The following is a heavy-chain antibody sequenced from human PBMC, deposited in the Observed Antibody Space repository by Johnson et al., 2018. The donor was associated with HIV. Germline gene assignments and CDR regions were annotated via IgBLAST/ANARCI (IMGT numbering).Heavy chain of an antibody. Sequence: QVQLVESGGGVVQPGGSLRLSCAASGFTFSSYGIHWVRQAPGKGLEWVAFIRYDGPNKYYADSVKGRFTISRDNSKNTLYLQMNSLRVEDTAIYYCARLPSGYNRDAFNIWGQGTMVTVSS. CDR3: ARLPSGYNRDAFNI. CDR2: IRYDGPNK. V-gene: IGHV3-30*02. D-gene: IGHD5-18*01. J-gene: IGHJ3*02. CDR1: GFTFSSYG.